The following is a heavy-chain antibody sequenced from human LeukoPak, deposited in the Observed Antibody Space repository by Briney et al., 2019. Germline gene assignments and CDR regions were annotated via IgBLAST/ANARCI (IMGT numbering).Heavy chain of an antibody. CDR2: SSGSSGAI. J-gene: IGHJ4*02. V-gene: IGHV3-48*01. Sequence: GGSLRLSCAASGFTFSTYDMNWVRQAPGKGLEWVSCSSGSSGAISYVDSVKGRFTISRDNSKNTLYLQMGSLRAEDMAVYYCARSYDFWSGYSFDYWGQGTLVTVSS. D-gene: IGHD3-3*01. CDR1: GFTFSTYD. CDR3: ARSYDFWSGYSFDY.